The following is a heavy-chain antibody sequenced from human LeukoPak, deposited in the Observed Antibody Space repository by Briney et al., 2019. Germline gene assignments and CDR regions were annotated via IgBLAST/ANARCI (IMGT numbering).Heavy chain of an antibody. J-gene: IGHJ6*02. D-gene: IGHD6-13*01. CDR3: AKVSGAAGFQKGTYYYGMDV. V-gene: IGHV3-23*01. Sequence: QTGGSLRLSCAASGFTFNTYAMSWVRQAPGKGLEWVSVISGSGGTTYYAESVKGRFTVSRDNSKNTLSLQMNSLRAEDTAVYFCAKVSGAAGFQKGTYYYGMDVWGQGTTVTVSS. CDR2: ISGSGGTT. CDR1: GFTFNTYA.